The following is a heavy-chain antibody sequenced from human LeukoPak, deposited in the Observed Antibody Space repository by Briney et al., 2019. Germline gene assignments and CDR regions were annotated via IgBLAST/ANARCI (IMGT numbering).Heavy chain of an antibody. D-gene: IGHD1-26*01. Sequence: ASVKVSCKASGYTFTKYAMNWVRQAPGQGLEWLGWINTDTQKPAYAQGFTGRFVLSLDTSVTTAYLQISSLKVDDTAVYYCARDGGSTVDYWGQGTLVTVSS. CDR3: ARDGGSTVDY. V-gene: IGHV7-4-1*02. CDR2: INTDTQKP. J-gene: IGHJ4*02. CDR1: GYTFTKYA.